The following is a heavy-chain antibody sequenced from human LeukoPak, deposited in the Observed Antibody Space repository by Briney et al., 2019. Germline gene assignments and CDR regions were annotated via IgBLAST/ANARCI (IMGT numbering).Heavy chain of an antibody. J-gene: IGHJ4*02. Sequence: PPGGSLRLSCAASGFTFSSYAMSWVRQAPGKGLEWVSAISGSGGSTYYADSVKGRFTTSRDNSKNTLYLQMNSLGAEDTAVYYCAKDRAYCGGDCYSSFDYWGQGTLVTVSS. CDR2: ISGSGGST. CDR3: AKDRAYCGGDCYSSFDY. CDR1: GFTFSSYA. V-gene: IGHV3-23*01. D-gene: IGHD2-21*02.